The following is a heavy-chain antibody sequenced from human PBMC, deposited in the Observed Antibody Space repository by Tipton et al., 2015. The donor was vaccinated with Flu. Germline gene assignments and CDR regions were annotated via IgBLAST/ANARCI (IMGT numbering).Heavy chain of an antibody. Sequence: QLVQSGGGVVQPGRSLRLSCAASGFSFGSSGMHWVRQGPGKGLEWVANVKQDGGEKHYVDSVKGRFTISRDNARNSLYLQMNSLRADDTAVYFCARDGPPYSPTSGWFDPWGQGTLVTVSS. J-gene: IGHJ5*02. CDR3: ARDGPPYSPTSGWFDP. CDR2: VKQDGGEK. CDR1: GFSFGSSG. V-gene: IGHV3-7*01. D-gene: IGHD1-26*01.